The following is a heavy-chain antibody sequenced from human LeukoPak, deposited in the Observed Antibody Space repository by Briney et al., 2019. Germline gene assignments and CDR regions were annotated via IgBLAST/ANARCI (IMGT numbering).Heavy chain of an antibody. D-gene: IGHD5-12*01. J-gene: IGHJ6*02. Sequence: ASVKVSCKASGYTFTSYGISWVRQAPGRGLEWMGWISAYNGNTNYAQKLQGRVTMTTDTSTSTAYMELRSLRSDDTAVYYCARVATTPQYYYGMDVWGQGTTVTVSS. V-gene: IGHV1-18*01. CDR3: ARVATTPQYYYGMDV. CDR2: ISAYNGNT. CDR1: GYTFTSYG.